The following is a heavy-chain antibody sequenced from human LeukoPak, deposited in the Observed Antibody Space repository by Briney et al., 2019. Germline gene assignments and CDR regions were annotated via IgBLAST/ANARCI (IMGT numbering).Heavy chain of an antibody. D-gene: IGHD3-10*01. CDR2: ISAYNGNT. CDR3: ARDLSMVRGVTSMPPVDFDY. Sequence: ASVKVSCKASGYTFTSYGISWVRQAPGQGLEWMGWISAYNGNTNYAQKLQGRVTMTTDTSTSTAYMELRSLRSDDTAVYYCARDLSMVRGVTSMPPVDFDYWGQGTLVTVSS. CDR1: GYTFTSYG. J-gene: IGHJ4*02. V-gene: IGHV1-18*01.